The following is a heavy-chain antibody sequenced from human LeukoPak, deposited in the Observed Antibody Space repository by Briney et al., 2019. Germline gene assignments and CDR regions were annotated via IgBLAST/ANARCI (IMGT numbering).Heavy chain of an antibody. CDR3: AKAASNWFDP. CDR1: GFTFSSYG. Sequence: GGSPRLSCAASGFTFSSYGIHWVRRAPGKGLEWVAVISYDGSNKFYADSVKGRFTISRDNSNNTLYLQMDSLRVEDTAVYYCAKAASNWFDPWGQGTLVTVSS. D-gene: IGHD6-25*01. J-gene: IGHJ5*02. CDR2: ISYDGSNK. V-gene: IGHV3-30*18.